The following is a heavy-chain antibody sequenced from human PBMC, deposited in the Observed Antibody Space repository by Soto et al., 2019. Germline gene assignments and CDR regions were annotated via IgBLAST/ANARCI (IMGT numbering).Heavy chain of an antibody. D-gene: IGHD2-8*01. CDR2: IDPSDSRT. CDR1: GYMLPIYH. Sequence: GESLKITCEASGYMLPIYHISWVRQMPGKGLEWVGKIDPSDSRTMYRPSSRVRITISVDKSINTAYLEWGRLKASDTAMYYCARHHSNDDFDFWGQGTQVTVSS. CDR3: ARHHSNDDFDF. V-gene: IGHV5-10-1*01. J-gene: IGHJ4*01.